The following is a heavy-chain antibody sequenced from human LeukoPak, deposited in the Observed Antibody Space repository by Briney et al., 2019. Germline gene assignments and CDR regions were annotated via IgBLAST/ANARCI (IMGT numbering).Heavy chain of an antibody. CDR2: ISAYNGNT. CDR1: GYTFTRYG. CDR3: ARLIGDYQYLTYYYYYGMDV. Sequence: ASVKVSCKASGYTFTRYGISWVRQTPGRRLELMGWISAYNGNTNYAQKLQGRVTMTTDTSTSTAYMELRSLRSDDTAVYYCARLIGDYQYLTYYYYYGMDVWGQGTTVTVSS. J-gene: IGHJ6*02. V-gene: IGHV1-18*01. D-gene: IGHD4-17*01.